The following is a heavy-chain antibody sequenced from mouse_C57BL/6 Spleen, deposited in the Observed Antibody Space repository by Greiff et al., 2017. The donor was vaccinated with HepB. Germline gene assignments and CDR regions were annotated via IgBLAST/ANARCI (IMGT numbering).Heavy chain of an antibody. CDR3: AREGFITTVLDY. V-gene: IGHV1-82*01. J-gene: IGHJ2*01. CDR1: GYAFSSSW. CDR2: IYPGDGDT. Sequence: QVQLQQSGPELVKPGASVKISCKASGYAFSSSWMNWVKQRPGKGLEWIGRIYPGDGDTNYNGKFKGKATLTADKSSSTAYMQLSSLTSEDSEVYFCAREGFITTVLDYWGQGTTLTVSS. D-gene: IGHD1-1*01.